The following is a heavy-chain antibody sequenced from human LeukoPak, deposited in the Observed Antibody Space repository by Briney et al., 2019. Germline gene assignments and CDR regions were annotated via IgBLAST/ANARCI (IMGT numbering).Heavy chain of an antibody. CDR1: GYTFTSYY. CDR2: INPSGGST. D-gene: IGHD3-22*01. CDR3: ARLMDYYDIASAFDI. J-gene: IGHJ3*02. Sequence: GASVKVSCKASGYTFTSYYMHWVRQAPGHGLEWMGIINPSGGSTSYAQKFQGRVTMTRDTSTSTVYMELSSLRSEDTAVYYCARLMDYYDIASAFDIWGQGTMVTVSS. V-gene: IGHV1-46*01.